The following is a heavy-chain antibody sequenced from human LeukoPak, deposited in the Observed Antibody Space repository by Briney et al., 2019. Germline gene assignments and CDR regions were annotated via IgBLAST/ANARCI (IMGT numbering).Heavy chain of an antibody. D-gene: IGHD6-13*01. CDR1: GGSISSYY. J-gene: IGHJ6*03. CDR3: ARGTYGSSPDYYYYYYMDV. Sequence: SETLSLTCTVSGGSISSYYWSWIRQPPGKGLEWIGYIYYSGSTNYNPSLKSRVTISVDTSKNQFSLKLSSVTAADTAVYYCARGTYGSSPDYYYYYYMDVWGKGNTVTVSS. V-gene: IGHV4-59*01. CDR2: IYYSGST.